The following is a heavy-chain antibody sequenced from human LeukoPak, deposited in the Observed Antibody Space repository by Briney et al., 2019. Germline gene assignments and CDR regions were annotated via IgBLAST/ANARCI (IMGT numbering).Heavy chain of an antibody. CDR1: GFTFSSYG. CDR3: AKPMYSSGPFVDY. D-gene: IGHD6-19*01. V-gene: IGHV3-30*02. CDR2: IWYDGSNK. Sequence: GGSLRLSCAASGFTFSSYGMHWVRQAPGKGLEWVAFIWYDGSNKYYADSVKGRFTISRDNSKNTLYLQMNSLRAEDTAVYYCAKPMYSSGPFVDYWGQGTLVTVSS. J-gene: IGHJ4*02.